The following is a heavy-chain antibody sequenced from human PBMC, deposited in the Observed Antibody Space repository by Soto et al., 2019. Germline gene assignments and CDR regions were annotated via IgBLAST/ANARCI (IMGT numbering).Heavy chain of an antibody. CDR3: ASRSEVKYSGAFDI. D-gene: IGHD2-15*01. J-gene: IGHJ3*02. Sequence: ASVKVSCKASGYTFTGYYMHWVRQAPGQGLEWMGWINPNSGGTNYAQKFQGRVTMTRDTSISTAYMELSRLRSDDTVVYYCASRSEVKYSGAFDIWGQGTMVTVSS. V-gene: IGHV1-2*02. CDR2: INPNSGGT. CDR1: GYTFTGYY.